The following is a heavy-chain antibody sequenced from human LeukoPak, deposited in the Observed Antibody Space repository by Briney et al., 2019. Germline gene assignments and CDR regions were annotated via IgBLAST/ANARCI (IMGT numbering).Heavy chain of an antibody. V-gene: IGHV3-13*04. CDR2: IGIAGDT. D-gene: IGHD3-16*02. CDR3: GRVNPHLSAFDY. Sequence: GGSLRLSCAASGFTLSSHDIHWVRQATGKGLEWVSGIGIAGDTHYRDSVKRRFTISKEKAQTSLNLQMHSLRAGDTAVYYCGRVNPHLSAFDYWGQGTLVTVSS. J-gene: IGHJ4*02. CDR1: GFTLSSHD.